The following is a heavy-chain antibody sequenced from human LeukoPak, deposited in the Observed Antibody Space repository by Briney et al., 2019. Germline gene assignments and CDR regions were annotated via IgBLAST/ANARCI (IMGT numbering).Heavy chain of an antibody. Sequence: PGGSLRLSCAASGFTFSSYSMNWVRQAPGKGLEWVSSISGSSYYIYYADSVKGRFTISRDNAKNSVYLQMNSLRVEDTARYYCARYSGGPGDPGGFDSWGQGTLVTVSS. CDR2: ISGSSYYI. CDR1: GFTFSSYS. J-gene: IGHJ4*02. D-gene: IGHD2-21*01. CDR3: ARYSGGPGDPGGFDS. V-gene: IGHV3-21*01.